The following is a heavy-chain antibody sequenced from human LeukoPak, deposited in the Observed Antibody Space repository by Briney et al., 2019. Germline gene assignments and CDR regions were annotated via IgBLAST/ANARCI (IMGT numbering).Heavy chain of an antibody. CDR1: GGSFSGYY. V-gene: IGHV4-38-2*01. Sequence: SETLSLTCAVYGGSFSGYYWGWIRQPPGKGLEWIGSIYHSGSTYYNPSLKSRVTISVDTSKNQFSLKLSSVTAADTAVYYCAGVVAGLGFYWYFDLWGRGTLVTVSS. CDR2: IYHSGST. J-gene: IGHJ2*01. CDR3: AGVVAGLGFYWYFDL. D-gene: IGHD6-19*01.